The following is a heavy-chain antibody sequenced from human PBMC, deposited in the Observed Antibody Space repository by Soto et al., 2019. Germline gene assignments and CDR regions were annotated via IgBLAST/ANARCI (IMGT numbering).Heavy chain of an antibody. CDR3: GIQLWSDYYYYGMDV. J-gene: IGHJ6*02. D-gene: IGHD5-18*01. CDR2: IIPIFGTA. CDR1: GGAFSSYA. Sequence: SVKGAWKASGGAFSSYAISWVRQAHGQGLEWMGGIIPIFGTANYAQKFQGRVTITADESTSTAYMELSSLRSEDTAVYYCGIQLWSDYYYYGMDVWGQGTTLTVSS. V-gene: IGHV1-69*13.